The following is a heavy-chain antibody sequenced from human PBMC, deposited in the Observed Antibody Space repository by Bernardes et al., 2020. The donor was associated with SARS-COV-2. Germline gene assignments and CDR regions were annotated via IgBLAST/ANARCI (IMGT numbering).Heavy chain of an antibody. CDR3: AKDSSGATYATDFAY. CDR2: IWYDGSTK. D-gene: IGHD3-22*01. CDR1: GFTFNTYG. Sequence: GGSLRLSCAASGFTFNTYGMHWVRRAPGKGLEWVAVIWYDGSTKYYADSVKGRFTISRDNSKNTLYLQMNSLRAEDTAVYYCAKDSSGATYATDFAYWGQGTLVTVSS. V-gene: IGHV3-33*06. J-gene: IGHJ4*02.